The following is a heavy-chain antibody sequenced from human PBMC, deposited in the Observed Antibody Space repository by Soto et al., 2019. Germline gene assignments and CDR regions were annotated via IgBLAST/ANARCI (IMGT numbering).Heavy chain of an antibody. Sequence: ASVKVSCQASGYTFTSYALHWVRQAPGQRLEWMGWINAGNGNTKYSQNLQGRVTITRDTSASTAYMELSSLRSEDTAVYYCARDLGGWPDYWGQGTLVTVSS. D-gene: IGHD2-15*01. CDR2: INAGNGNT. CDR3: ARDLGGWPDY. J-gene: IGHJ4*02. CDR1: GYTFTSYA. V-gene: IGHV1-3*01.